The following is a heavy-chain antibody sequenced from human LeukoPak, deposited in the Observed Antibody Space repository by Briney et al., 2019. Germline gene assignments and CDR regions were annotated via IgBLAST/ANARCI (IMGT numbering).Heavy chain of an antibody. CDR3: ARDDYRKRDFQH. V-gene: IGHV1-18*01. J-gene: IGHJ1*01. Sequence: ASVKVSCKASGYTFTSYGISWVRQAPGQGLEWMGWISAYNGNTNYAQKLQGRVTMTTDTSTSTAYMELRGLRSDDTAVYYCARDDYRKRDFQHWGQGTLVTVSS. D-gene: IGHD4-11*01. CDR1: GYTFTSYG. CDR2: ISAYNGNT.